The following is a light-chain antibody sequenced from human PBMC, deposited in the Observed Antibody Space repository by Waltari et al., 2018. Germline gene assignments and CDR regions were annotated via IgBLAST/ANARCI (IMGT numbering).Light chain of an antibody. J-gene: IGLJ1*01. CDR2: DVS. Sequence: QSALTQPASVSGSPGQSITIACTGSSSDVGGSNYVSWYQRHPGKAPKLIIYDVSNRPSGVSNRFPGSKSGNTASLTISGLQAEDEADYYCSSNTSSSTLYVFGTGTTVTVL. CDR3: SSNTSSSTLYV. V-gene: IGLV2-14*01. CDR1: SSDVGGSNY.